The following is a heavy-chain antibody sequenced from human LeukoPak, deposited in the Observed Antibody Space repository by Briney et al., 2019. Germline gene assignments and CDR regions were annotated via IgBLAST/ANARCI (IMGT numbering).Heavy chain of an antibody. V-gene: IGHV3-7*01. CDR2: VNQDGDNK. Sequence: PGGSLRLSCAASGFTFSGYWMTWVRQAPGKGMAWVANVNQDGDNKRYVESVKGRFTISKDNAKNSLYLQMNSMSAEDTAVYNYERKRGAEEGTDSWGQGTLVTVSS. D-gene: IGHD3-10*01. CDR1: GFTFSGYW. J-gene: IGHJ4*02. CDR3: ERKRGAEEGTDS.